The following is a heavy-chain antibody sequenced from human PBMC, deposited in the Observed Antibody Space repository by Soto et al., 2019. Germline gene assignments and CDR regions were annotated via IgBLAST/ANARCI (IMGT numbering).Heavy chain of an antibody. CDR3: SPLPMSTTVLPDRFMDV. D-gene: IGHD4-17*01. J-gene: IGHJ6*02. V-gene: IGHV3-73*01. Sequence: EVQLVESGGGLVQPGGSLKLSCAASGFTFSDSPMHWVRQASRKGLEWVGRIRSKANNYATAYAASVKGRFTISRDDSKNTAYLQMNSLKIEDTAMYYCSPLPMSTTVLPDRFMDVWGQGTTVTVSS. CDR1: GFTFSDSP. CDR2: IRSKANNYAT.